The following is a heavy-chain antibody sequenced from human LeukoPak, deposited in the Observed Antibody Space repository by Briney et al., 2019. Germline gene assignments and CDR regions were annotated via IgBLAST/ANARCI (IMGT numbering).Heavy chain of an antibody. CDR1: GFTFSSYW. Sequence: PGGSLRLSCAASGFTFSSYWMSWVRQAPGKGLQWVANIKQDGSEKYYVDSVKGRFTISRDNAKNSLYLQMNSLRAEDTAVYYCARDVRYYDFWSGYFQQTSENNWFDPWGQGTLVTVSS. CDR3: ARDVRYYDFWSGYFQQTSENNWFDP. CDR2: IKQDGSEK. J-gene: IGHJ5*02. D-gene: IGHD3-3*01. V-gene: IGHV3-7*01.